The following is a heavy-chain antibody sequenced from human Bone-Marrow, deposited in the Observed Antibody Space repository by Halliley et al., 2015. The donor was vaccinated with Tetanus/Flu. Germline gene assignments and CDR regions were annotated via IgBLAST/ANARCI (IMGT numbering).Heavy chain of an antibody. D-gene: IGHD1-26*01. Sequence: EVQLVQSGAEVKKPGESLKISCKGSGYSFTSYWIGWVRQMPGKGLEWMGIMYPGDSDTRYSPSFQGQVTISADKSISTAYLQWSSLKASDTAMYYCARPSGNRNYPDYFDYWGQGTLVTVSS. J-gene: IGHJ4*02. V-gene: IGHV5-51*03. CDR2: MYPGDSDT. CDR3: ARPSGNRNYPDYFDY. CDR1: GYSFTSYW.